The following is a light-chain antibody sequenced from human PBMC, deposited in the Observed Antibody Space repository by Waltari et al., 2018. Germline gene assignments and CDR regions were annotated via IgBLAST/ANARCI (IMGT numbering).Light chain of an antibody. CDR1: ESVRSH. J-gene: IGKJ1*01. CDR2: GAS. V-gene: IGKV3-15*01. CDR3: QQYNNWQT. Sequence: EIVMTQSPATLSVSPGERATLSCRASESVRSHLAWYQPKPGQAPRLLIYGASTRATGIPARFSGSGSGTEFTLTISSLQSEDSAVYYCQQYNNWQTFGQGTKVEIK.